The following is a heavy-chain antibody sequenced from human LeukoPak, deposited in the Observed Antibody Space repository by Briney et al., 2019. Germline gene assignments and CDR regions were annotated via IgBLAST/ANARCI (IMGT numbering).Heavy chain of an antibody. CDR2: ISAYTGKT. CDR1: GYSFTNYG. J-gene: IGHJ4*02. Sequence: ASVKVSCKASGYSFTNYGISWVRQAPGQGLEWMGWISAYTGKTNYAQKLQGRITMTTDTSTSTAYMELRSLRSDDTAVYYCARLVRAYYYDSSGYWPYYFDYWGQGTLVTVSS. D-gene: IGHD3-22*01. CDR3: ARLVRAYYYDSSGYWPYYFDY. V-gene: IGHV1-18*01.